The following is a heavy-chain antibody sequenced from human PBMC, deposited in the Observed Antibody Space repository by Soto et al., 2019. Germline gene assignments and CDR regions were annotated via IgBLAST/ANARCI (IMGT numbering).Heavy chain of an antibody. CDR1: GDSVSSNSAA. D-gene: IGHD2-2*01. CDR2: TYYRSKWYN. Sequence: QTLSLTCAISGDSVSSNSAAWNWIRQSPSRGLEWLGRTYYRSKWYNDYAVSVKSRITINPDTSKNQFSLQLNSVTPEDTAVYYCARGEDIVVVPAATWFDPWGQGTLVTVSS. CDR3: ARGEDIVVVPAATWFDP. J-gene: IGHJ5*02. V-gene: IGHV6-1*01.